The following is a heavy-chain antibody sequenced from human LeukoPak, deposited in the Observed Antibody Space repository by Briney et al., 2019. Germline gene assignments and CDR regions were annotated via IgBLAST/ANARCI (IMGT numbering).Heavy chain of an antibody. Sequence: GGSLRHSCAASGFTFSRYGMHWVRQAPGKGLEWVAVISYDGGNKYYADSVKGRFTISRDNSKNTLYLQMNSLRAEDTAVYYCAKGEGYCGTTSCSIYSYGMDLWGQGATVTVSS. J-gene: IGHJ6*02. CDR1: GFTFSRYG. D-gene: IGHD2-2*01. CDR2: ISYDGGNK. V-gene: IGHV3-30*18. CDR3: AKGEGYCGTTSCSIYSYGMDL.